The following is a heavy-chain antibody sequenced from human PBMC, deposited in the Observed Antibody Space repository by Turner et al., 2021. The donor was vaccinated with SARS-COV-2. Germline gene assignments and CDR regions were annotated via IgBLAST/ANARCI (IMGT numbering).Heavy chain of an antibody. CDR3: ARAVAGLLFDY. CDR2: MNQDRSEK. Sequence: VQLVESGGGVVQPGRSLRLSCEASGFTFSSYWMSWVRQAPGKGLEWVANMNQDRSEKYYVDSVKGRFTISRDNAKNSLYLQMNSLRAEDTALYYCARAVAGLLFDYWGQGTLVTVSS. J-gene: IGHJ4*02. V-gene: IGHV3-7*04. D-gene: IGHD6-19*01. CDR1: GFTFSSYW.